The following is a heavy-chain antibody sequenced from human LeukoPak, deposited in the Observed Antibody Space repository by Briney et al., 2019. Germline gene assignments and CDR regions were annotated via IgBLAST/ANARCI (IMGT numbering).Heavy chain of an antibody. J-gene: IGHJ4*02. CDR1: GFTFSTFA. V-gene: IGHV3-23*01. Sequence: GGSLRLSCAASGFTFSTFAMIWVRQPPGKGLEWVSSIFPSGGEIHYADSVRGRFTISRDNSESTLSLQMNSLRAEDTAVYYCAKGGAQVGGQGTLVTVSS. D-gene: IGHD1-26*01. CDR3: AKGGAQV. CDR2: IFPSGGEI.